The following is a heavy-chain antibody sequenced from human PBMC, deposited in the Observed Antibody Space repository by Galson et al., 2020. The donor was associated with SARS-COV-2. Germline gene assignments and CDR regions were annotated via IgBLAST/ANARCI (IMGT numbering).Heavy chain of an antibody. CDR2: INDSGNT. J-gene: IGHJ4*02. Sequence: SQTLSLTCTVSGGSISSGGYYWSWIRQHPGKGLEWIGYINDSGNTYYNPSLKSRITLSVDTSKNQFSLKLSSVTAADTATYFCARNKQLLFDFWGQGTLVSVTS. CDR3: ARNKQLLFDF. V-gene: IGHV4-31*03. CDR1: GGSISSGGYY. D-gene: IGHD5-18*01.